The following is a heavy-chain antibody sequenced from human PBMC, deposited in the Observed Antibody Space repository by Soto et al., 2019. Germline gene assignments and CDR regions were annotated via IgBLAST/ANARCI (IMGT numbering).Heavy chain of an antibody. CDR1: GFTFSSYA. Sequence: EVQLLESGGGLVQPGGSLRLSCAASGFTFSSYAMSWVRQAPGKGLEWVSAISGSGGSTYYADSVKGRFTISRDNSKNTLYLQMNSLRAEDTAVYYCAKARISMVRGVNWFYPWGQGTLVTVSS. V-gene: IGHV3-23*01. CDR3: AKARISMVRGVNWFYP. J-gene: IGHJ5*02. CDR2: ISGSGGST. D-gene: IGHD3-10*01.